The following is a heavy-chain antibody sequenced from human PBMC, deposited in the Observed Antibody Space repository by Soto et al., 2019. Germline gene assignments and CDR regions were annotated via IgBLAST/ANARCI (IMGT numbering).Heavy chain of an antibody. CDR1: GGTFSSYA. D-gene: IGHD3-22*01. J-gene: IGHJ5*02. V-gene: IGHV1-69*06. Sequence: QVQLVQSGAEVKKPGSSVKVSCKASGGTFSSYAISWVRQAPGQGLEWMGGIIPIFGTANYAQKFQGRVTIPAEKSTSTAYMELTSLRSEDTAVYYCASPRLNYCDSSGPITGWFDPWGQGTLVTVSS. CDR3: ASPRLNYCDSSGPITGWFDP. CDR2: IIPIFGTA.